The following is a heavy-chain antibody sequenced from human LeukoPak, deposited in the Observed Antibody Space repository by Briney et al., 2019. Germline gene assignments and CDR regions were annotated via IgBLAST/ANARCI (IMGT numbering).Heavy chain of an antibody. CDR1: GYTFTGYY. D-gene: IGHD6-19*01. Sequence: ASVKVSCKASGYTFTGYYIHWVRQAPGQGLEWMGWINPNSGDTNYAQRFQGRVTMTRDVSISTAYMELSRLTSDDTAVYYCARWGSAVAGYWGQGTLVTVSS. J-gene: IGHJ4*02. V-gene: IGHV1-2*02. CDR3: ARWGSAVAGY. CDR2: INPNSGDT.